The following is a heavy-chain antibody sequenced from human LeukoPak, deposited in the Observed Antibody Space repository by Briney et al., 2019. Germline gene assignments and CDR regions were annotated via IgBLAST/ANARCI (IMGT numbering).Heavy chain of an antibody. D-gene: IGHD1-26*01. J-gene: IGHJ6*03. CDR1: GFTFSSYG. CDR3: ANQGGSLTEVGYYMDV. Sequence: PGGSLRLSCAASGFTFSSYGMHRVRQAPGKGLEWVAFIRYDGSNKYYADSVKGRFTISRDNSKNTLYLQMSSLRVEDTAVYYCANQGGSLTEVGYYMDVWGKGTTVTVSS. V-gene: IGHV3-30*02. CDR2: IRYDGSNK.